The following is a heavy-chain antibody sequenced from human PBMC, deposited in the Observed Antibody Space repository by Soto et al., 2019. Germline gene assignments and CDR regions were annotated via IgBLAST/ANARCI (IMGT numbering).Heavy chain of an antibody. Sequence: EGSLRLSCAASGFTFSSYSMKWVRQAPGKGLEWVSSISSSSSYIYYADSVKGRFTISRDNAKNSLYLQMNSLRAEDTAVYYCARLGGYCSGGSCPYGMDVWGQGTTVTVSS. CDR2: ISSSSSYI. V-gene: IGHV3-21*01. CDR3: ARLGGYCSGGSCPYGMDV. D-gene: IGHD2-15*01. CDR1: GFTFSSYS. J-gene: IGHJ6*02.